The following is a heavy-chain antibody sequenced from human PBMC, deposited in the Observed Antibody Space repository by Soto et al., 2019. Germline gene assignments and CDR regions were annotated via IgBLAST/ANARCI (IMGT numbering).Heavy chain of an antibody. J-gene: IGHJ5*02. Sequence: TLSLICAVSGGSISSGGYSASWIRQPPGKGLEWIGYIYHSGSTYYNPSLKSRVTISVDRSKNQFSLKLSSVTAADTAVYYCARGGGSNWFDPWGQGTLVTVSS. V-gene: IGHV4-30-2*01. CDR1: GGSISSGGYS. CDR2: IYHSGST. CDR3: ARGGGSNWFDP. D-gene: IGHD3-16*01.